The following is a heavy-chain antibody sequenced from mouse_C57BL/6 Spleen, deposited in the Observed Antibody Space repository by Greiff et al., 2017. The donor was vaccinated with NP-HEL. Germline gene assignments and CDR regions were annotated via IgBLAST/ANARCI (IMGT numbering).Heavy chain of an antibody. D-gene: IGHD4-1*01. J-gene: IGHJ2*01. CDR1: GYAFSSSW. V-gene: IGHV1-82*01. CDR2: IYPGDGDT. Sequence: VQLQESGPELVKPGASVKISCKASGYAFSSSWMNWVKQRPGKGLEWIGRIYPGDGDTNYNGKFKGTATLTADKSSSTAYMQLSSLTSEDSAVYFCAREELGRSYFDYWGQGTTLTVSS. CDR3: AREELGRSYFDY.